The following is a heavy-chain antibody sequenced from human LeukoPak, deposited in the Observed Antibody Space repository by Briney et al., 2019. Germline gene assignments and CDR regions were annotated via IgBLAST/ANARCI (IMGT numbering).Heavy chain of an antibody. Sequence: SETLSLTGTVSGGSISSGGYYWSWIRQPPGKGLEWIGYIYHSGSTYYNPSLKSRVTISVDRSKNQFSLKLSSVTAADTAVYYCARAFRIAASGSWFDPWGQGTLVTVSS. CDR2: IYHSGST. CDR3: ARAFRIAASGSWFDP. CDR1: GGSISSGGYY. D-gene: IGHD6-13*01. J-gene: IGHJ5*02. V-gene: IGHV4-30-2*01.